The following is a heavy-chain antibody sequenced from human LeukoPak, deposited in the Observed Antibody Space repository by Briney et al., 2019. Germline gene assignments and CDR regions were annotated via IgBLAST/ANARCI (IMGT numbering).Heavy chain of an antibody. V-gene: IGHV3-73*01. CDR3: TRQTAAGIS. J-gene: IGHJ5*02. CDR1: GFTFSGSA. D-gene: IGHD6-13*01. Sequence: PGGSLKLSCAASGFTFSGSAMHWVRQASGKGLEWVGRIRSKANSYATAYAASVKGRFTISRDDSKNTAYLQMNSLKTEDTAVYYCTRQTAAGISWGQGTLVTVSS. CDR2: IRSKANSYAT.